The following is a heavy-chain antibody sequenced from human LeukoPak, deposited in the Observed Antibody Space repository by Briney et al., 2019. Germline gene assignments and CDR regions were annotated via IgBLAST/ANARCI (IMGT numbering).Heavy chain of an antibody. V-gene: IGHV1-69*05. Sequence: SVKVSCKASGGTFSSYAISWVRQAPGQGLEWMGGIIPIFGTANYAQKFQGRVTITTDESTSTAYMELSSLRSEDTAVYYCATGSIVVVPAATQALNWFDPWGQGTLVTVSS. CDR1: GGTFSSYA. D-gene: IGHD2-2*01. J-gene: IGHJ5*02. CDR3: ATGSIVVVPAATQALNWFDP. CDR2: IIPIFGTA.